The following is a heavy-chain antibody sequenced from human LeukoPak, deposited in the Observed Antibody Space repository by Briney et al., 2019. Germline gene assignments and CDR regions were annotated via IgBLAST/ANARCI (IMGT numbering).Heavy chain of an antibody. CDR1: GGSISSSSYY. Sequence: SETLSLTCTVSGGSISSSSYYWGWIRQPPGKGLEWIGSIYYSGSTYYNPSLKSRVTISVDTSKNQFSLKLSSVTAADTAVYYCARDFSLTDDYWGQGTLVTVSS. V-gene: IGHV4-39*07. J-gene: IGHJ4*02. CDR3: ARDFSLTDDY. CDR2: IYYSGST.